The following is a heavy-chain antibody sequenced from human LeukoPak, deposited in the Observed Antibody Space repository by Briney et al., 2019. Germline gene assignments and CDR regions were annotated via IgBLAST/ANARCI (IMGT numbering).Heavy chain of an antibody. J-gene: IGHJ3*02. V-gene: IGHV1-8*01. D-gene: IGHD1-26*01. CDR1: GYTFTSYD. CDR2: MNPNSGNT. CDR3: ARDRRIVGATEGSDFDAFDI. Sequence: GASMKVSCKASGYTFTSYDINWVRQATGQGLEWMGWMNPNSGNTGYAQKFQGRVTMTRNTSISTAYMELSSLRSEDTAVYYCARDRRIVGATEGSDFDAFDIWGQGTMVTVSA.